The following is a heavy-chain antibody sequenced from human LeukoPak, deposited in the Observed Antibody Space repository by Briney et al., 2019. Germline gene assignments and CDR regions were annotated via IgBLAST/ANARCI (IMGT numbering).Heavy chain of an antibody. CDR3: ARDPPLGAFDY. J-gene: IGHJ4*02. D-gene: IGHD3-10*01. CDR2: ISSSSSTI. CDR1: GFTFSSYR. Sequence: PGGSLRLSCAASGFTFSSYRMNWVRQAPGKGLEWVSYISSSSSTIYYADSVKGRFTISRDNAKNSLYLQMNSLRAEDTAVYYCARDPPLGAFDYWGQGTLVTVSS. V-gene: IGHV3-48*01.